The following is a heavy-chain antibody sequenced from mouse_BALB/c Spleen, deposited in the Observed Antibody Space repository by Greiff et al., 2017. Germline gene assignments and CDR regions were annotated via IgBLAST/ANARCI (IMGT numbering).Heavy chain of an antibody. J-gene: IGHJ2*01. Sequence: EVQLQESGGGLVQPGGSRKLSCAASGFTFSSYTMSWVRQTPEKRLEWVAYISNGGGSTYYPDTVKGRFTISRDNAKNTLYLQMSSLKSEDTAMYYCARYDYYCDYWGQGTTLTVSS. CDR2: ISNGGGST. CDR1: GFTFSSYT. D-gene: IGHD2-4*01. CDR3: ARYDYYCDY. V-gene: IGHV5-12-2*01.